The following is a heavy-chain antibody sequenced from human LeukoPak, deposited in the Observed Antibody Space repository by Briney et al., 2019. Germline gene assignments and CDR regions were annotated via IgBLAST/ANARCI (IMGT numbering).Heavy chain of an antibody. J-gene: IGHJ4*02. CDR3: TRHSSSWLGSEAPRAYFGY. V-gene: IGHV3-49*04. CDR1: GFTFGDYA. Sequence: GRSLRLSCTASGFTFGDYAMSWVRQAPGKGLEWVGGIRSKACGGTTEYAVSVKGRFTISRDDSKSIASLQMNSLKTEDTAVYYCTRHSSSWLGSEAPRAYFGYWGPGTPVT. CDR2: IRSKACGGTT. D-gene: IGHD6-13*01.